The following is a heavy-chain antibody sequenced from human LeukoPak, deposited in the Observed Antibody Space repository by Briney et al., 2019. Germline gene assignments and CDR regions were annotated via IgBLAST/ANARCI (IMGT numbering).Heavy chain of an antibody. CDR1: GYSFTSYW. Sequence: GESLKISCEGSGYSFTSYWIGWVRQMPGKGLEWMGIIYPGDSDTRYSPSFQGQVTISADKSISTAYLQWSSLKASDTAMYYCARLGSYPRPLRYYYYYYYVDVWGKGTTVTVSS. D-gene: IGHD1-26*01. V-gene: IGHV5-51*01. J-gene: IGHJ6*03. CDR3: ARLGSYPRPLRYYYYYYYVDV. CDR2: IYPGDSDT.